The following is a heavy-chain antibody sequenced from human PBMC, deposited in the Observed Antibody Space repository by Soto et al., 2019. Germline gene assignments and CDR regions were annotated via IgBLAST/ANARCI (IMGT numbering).Heavy chain of an antibody. J-gene: IGHJ4*01. CDR2: INIGTGDT. D-gene: IGHD6-25*01. CDR1: GYRFTNYP. Sequence: QVQLVQSGTEVKRPGASVKVSCKASGYRFTNYPMQWVRQAPGQRLEWVGWINIGTGDTKYSRQLQGRVTITRDTSANNAYMQLTSLTSEDTAVYYCMKDSNIAAAGEYWGHGTLVTVSS. CDR3: MKDSNIAAAGEY. V-gene: IGHV1-3*04.